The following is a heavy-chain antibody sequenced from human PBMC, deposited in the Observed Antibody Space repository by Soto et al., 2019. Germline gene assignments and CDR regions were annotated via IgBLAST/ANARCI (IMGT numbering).Heavy chain of an antibody. CDR1: GGLFSTYA. CDR2: MIPLFATT. D-gene: IGHD2-2*01. V-gene: IGHV1-69*01. J-gene: IGHJ2*01. CDR3: ARDVCVTTSCSIPHWYFDL. Sequence: QVQLVQSGTEVRKPGSSVKVSCTASGGLFSTYAITWVRQAPGQGLEWVGGMIPLFATTHYPQKFQGRVAITADESTNTAYLELSRLRSEDTAVYYCARDVCVTTSCSIPHWYFDLWGRGTLVVVSS.